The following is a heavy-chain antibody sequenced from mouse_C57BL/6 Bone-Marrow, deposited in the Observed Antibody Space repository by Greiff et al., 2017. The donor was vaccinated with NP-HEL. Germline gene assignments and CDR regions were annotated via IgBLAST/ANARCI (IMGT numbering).Heavy chain of an antibody. D-gene: IGHD2-3*01. Sequence: EVKLQESGGGLVKPGGSLKLSCAASGFTFSDYGMHWVRQAPEKGLEWVAYISSGSSTIYYADTVKGRFTISRDNAKNTLFLQMTSLRSEDTAMYYCARKDDGYHYWYFDVWGTGTTVTVSS. J-gene: IGHJ1*03. CDR1: GFTFSDYG. CDR3: ARKDDGYHYWYFDV. CDR2: ISSGSSTI. V-gene: IGHV5-17*01.